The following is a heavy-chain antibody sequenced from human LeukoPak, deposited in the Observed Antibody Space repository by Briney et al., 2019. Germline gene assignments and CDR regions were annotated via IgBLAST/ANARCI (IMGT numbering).Heavy chain of an antibody. D-gene: IGHD5-18*01. CDR3: AKTPYVDIRMVTFDY. J-gene: IGHJ4*02. CDR2: ISGSGGST. V-gene: IGHV3-23*01. Sequence: GGSLRLSCAASGFTFSSYAMNWVRQAPGKGLEWVSFISGSGGSTYHVDSVKGRFAISRDNSKNTLYLQMNSLRAEDTAVYYCAKTPYVDIRMVTFDYWGQGALVTVSS. CDR1: GFTFSSYA.